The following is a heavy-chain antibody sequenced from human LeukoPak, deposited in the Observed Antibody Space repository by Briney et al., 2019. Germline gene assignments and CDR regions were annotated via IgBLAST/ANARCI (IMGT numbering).Heavy chain of an antibody. Sequence: GGSLRLSCAASGFTFSRYTMHWVRQAPGKGLQWVAVMSYDANNKYYADSVKGRFTISRDHSKSTLYLQMNSLRPEDTAVHYCARGGTYYDYWSDSWGQGTLVTVSS. V-gene: IGHV3-30-3*01. CDR3: ARGGTYYDYWSDS. J-gene: IGHJ5*02. D-gene: IGHD3-3*01. CDR2: MSYDANNK. CDR1: GFTFSRYT.